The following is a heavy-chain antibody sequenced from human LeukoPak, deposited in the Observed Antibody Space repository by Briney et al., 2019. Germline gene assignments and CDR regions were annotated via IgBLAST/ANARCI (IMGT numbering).Heavy chain of an antibody. V-gene: IGHV1-69*04. D-gene: IGHD3-3*01. J-gene: IGHJ6*02. CDR3: ARIFGVVTRGGMDV. CDR1: GGTFSSYA. Sequence: ASVKVSCTASGGTFSSYAISWVRQAPGQGLEWMGRIIPILGIANYAQKFQGRVTITADKSTSTAYMELSSLRSEDTAVYYCARIFGVVTRGGMDVWGQGTTVTVSS. CDR2: IIPILGIA.